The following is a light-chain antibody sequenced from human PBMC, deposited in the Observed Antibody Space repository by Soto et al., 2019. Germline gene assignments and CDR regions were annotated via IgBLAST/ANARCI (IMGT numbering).Light chain of an antibody. CDR1: QSVSSSY. J-gene: IGKJ1*01. Sequence: EIVLTQSPGTLSLSPGERATLSCRASQSVSSSYLAWYQQKIGQAPRLLIYGVSNRATGIPNRFSGSGSGTDFTLTISRLESEDFADYYFQQYGTSPRTFGQGKKLEIK. CDR2: GVS. CDR3: QQYGTSPRT. V-gene: IGKV3-20*01.